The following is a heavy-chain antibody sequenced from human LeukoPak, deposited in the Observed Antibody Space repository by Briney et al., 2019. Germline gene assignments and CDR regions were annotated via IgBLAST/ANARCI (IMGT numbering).Heavy chain of an antibody. D-gene: IGHD6-19*01. CDR3: ARGGARSGWYGTYFDS. Sequence: ASVKVSCNASGYTFTSYAMHWVRQAPGQRLEWMGWINAGNGNTKYSQKFQGRVTITRDTSASTAYMDLSSLRSEDTAVYYCARGGARSGWYGTYFDSWGQGTLVTVSS. V-gene: IGHV1-3*01. CDR1: GYTFTSYA. J-gene: IGHJ4*02. CDR2: INAGNGNT.